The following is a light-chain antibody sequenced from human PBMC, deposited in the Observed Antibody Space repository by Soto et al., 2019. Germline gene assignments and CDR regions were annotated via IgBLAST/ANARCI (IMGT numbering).Light chain of an antibody. V-gene: IGLV2-14*01. J-gene: IGLJ2*01. CDR3: CSYTSLSTVV. Sequence: QSVLTQPASVSGSPGQSITISCTGTSSDVGGYNHDSWYQHSPGKAPKLILFAVSDRPSGVSHLFSGSKSGNTAPLTISGLQADDEADYYCCSYTSLSTVVFGGGTKVTVL. CDR2: AVS. CDR1: SSDVGGYNH.